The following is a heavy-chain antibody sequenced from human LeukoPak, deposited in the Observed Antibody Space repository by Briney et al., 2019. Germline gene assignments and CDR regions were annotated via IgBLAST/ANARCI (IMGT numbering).Heavy chain of an antibody. CDR1: GYTFTGYY. D-gene: IGHD3-3*01. Sequence: ASLKVSCKASGYTFTGYYMHWVRQAPGQGLEWMGWINPNSGGTNYAQKFQGRVTMTRDTSISTAYMELSRLRSDDTAVYYCAREFDFGVDWFDPWGQGTLVTVSA. V-gene: IGHV1-2*02. CDR3: AREFDFGVDWFDP. J-gene: IGHJ5*02. CDR2: INPNSGGT.